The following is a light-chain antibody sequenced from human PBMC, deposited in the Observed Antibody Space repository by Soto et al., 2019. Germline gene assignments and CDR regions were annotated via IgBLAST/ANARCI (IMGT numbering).Light chain of an antibody. J-gene: IGLJ1*01. CDR2: IGD. CDR1: TSNIGTFY. V-gene: IGLV1-47*02. Sequence: QSVLTQPPSTSSTPGQTVTISCSGSTSNIGTFYVYGYQHLPGTAPKLLIYIGDQRASGVSDRFSASKSGTSASLAISGLRSDDEADYYCAAWDDNLNAYVFGSGTKLTVL. CDR3: AAWDDNLNAYV.